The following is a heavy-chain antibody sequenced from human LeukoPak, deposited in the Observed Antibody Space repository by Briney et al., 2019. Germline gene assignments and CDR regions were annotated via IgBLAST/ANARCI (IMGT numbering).Heavy chain of an antibody. CDR2: ISYDGSNK. D-gene: IGHD4-17*01. V-gene: IGHV3-30*03. CDR1: GFTFSSYG. CDR3: AAASYGDYDLDY. Sequence: PGGSLRLSCAASGFTFSSYGMHWVRQAPGKGLEWVAVISYDGSNKYYADSVKGRFTISRDNSKNTLYLQMNSLGAEDTAVYYCAAASYGDYDLDYWGQGTLVTVSS. J-gene: IGHJ4*02.